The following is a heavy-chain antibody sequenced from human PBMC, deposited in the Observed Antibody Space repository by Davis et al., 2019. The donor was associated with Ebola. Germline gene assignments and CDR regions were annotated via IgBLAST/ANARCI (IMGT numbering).Heavy chain of an antibody. J-gene: IGHJ5*02. CDR2: IYYSGST. CDR1: GGSVSSGSYY. V-gene: IGHV4-61*01. Sequence: SETLSLTCTVSGGSVSSGSYYWSWIRQPPGKGLEWIGYIYYSGSTNYNPSLKSRVTISVDTSKNQFSLQLNSVTPEDTAVYYCAVSGWYSYWFDPWGQGTLVTVSS. CDR3: AVSGWYSYWFDP. D-gene: IGHD2-15*01.